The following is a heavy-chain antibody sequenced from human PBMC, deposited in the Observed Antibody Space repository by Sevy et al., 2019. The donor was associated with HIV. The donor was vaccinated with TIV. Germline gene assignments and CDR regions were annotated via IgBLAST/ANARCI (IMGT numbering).Heavy chain of an antibody. J-gene: IGHJ6*02. CDR2: IKSKTDGGTT. CDR3: PTDQIRYDFWSGYRDYYGMDV. Sequence: GESLKISCAASGFTFSNAWMRWVRQAPGKGLEWVGRIKSKTDGGTTDYAAPVKGRFTISRDDSKNTLYLQMNSLKTEDTAVYYCPTDQIRYDFWSGYRDYYGMDVWGQGTTVTVSS. V-gene: IGHV3-15*01. D-gene: IGHD3-3*01. CDR1: GFTFSNAW.